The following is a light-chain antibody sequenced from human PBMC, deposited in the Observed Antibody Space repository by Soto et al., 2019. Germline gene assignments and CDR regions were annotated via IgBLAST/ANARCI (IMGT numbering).Light chain of an antibody. J-gene: IGKJ5*01. CDR2: GAS. CDR3: QPLNTYPIT. CDR1: QGSSSY. V-gene: IGKV1-9*01. Sequence: SQLTQSPSSLSASVGDRVTISCLATQGSSSYLAWYQQRPVKAPNLLIYGASTLEGGWPFRFSGSGSGTDFTLTINSLQPEDFATYYCQPLNTYPITVGQGTRLEIK.